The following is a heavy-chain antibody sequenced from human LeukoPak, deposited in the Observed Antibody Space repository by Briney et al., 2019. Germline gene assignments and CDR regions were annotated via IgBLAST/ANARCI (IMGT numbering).Heavy chain of an antibody. V-gene: IGHV3-7*03. CDR1: GFTFSSHW. Sequence: GGSLRLSCAASGFTFSSHWMNWVRQAPGKGLEWVANIKQDGSEKYYVDSVKGRFTISRDNAKNSLYLQMNSLRAEDTAVYYCARVPTSAFTRDDAFDIWGQGTMVTVSS. CDR3: ARVPTSAFTRDDAFDI. J-gene: IGHJ3*02. CDR2: IKQDGSEK.